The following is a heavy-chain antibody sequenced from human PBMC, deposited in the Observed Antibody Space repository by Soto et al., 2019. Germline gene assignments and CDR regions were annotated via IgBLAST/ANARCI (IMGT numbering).Heavy chain of an antibody. CDR2: IIPIFGTA. CDR3: ARGGGSIVGATHYYYYGMDV. J-gene: IGHJ6*02. CDR1: GGTFSSYA. Sequence: VQLVQSGAEVKKPGSSVKVSCKASGGTFSSYAISWVRQAPGQGLEWMGGIIPIFGTANYAQKFQGRVTITADKSTSTACMELSSLRSEDTAVYYCARGGGSIVGATHYYYYGMDVWGQGTTVTVSS. V-gene: IGHV1-69*06. D-gene: IGHD1-26*01.